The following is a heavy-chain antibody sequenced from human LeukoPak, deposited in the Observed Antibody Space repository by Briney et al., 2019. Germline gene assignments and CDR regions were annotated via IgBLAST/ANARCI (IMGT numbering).Heavy chain of an antibody. CDR2: INPSGGST. Sequence: ASVKVSCKASRYTFTTYYMHWVRQAPGQGLEWMGIINPSGGSTSYAQKFQGRVTMTRDTSTSTVYMELSRLRSEDTAVYYCARDGEVASSYGYYYYYMDVWGKGTTVTVSS. V-gene: IGHV1-46*01. J-gene: IGHJ6*03. D-gene: IGHD5-18*01. CDR3: ARDGEVASSYGYYYYYMDV. CDR1: RYTFTTYY.